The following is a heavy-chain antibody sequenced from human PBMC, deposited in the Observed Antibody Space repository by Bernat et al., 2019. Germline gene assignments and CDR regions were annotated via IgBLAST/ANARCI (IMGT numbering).Heavy chain of an antibody. V-gene: IGHV3-30-3*01. J-gene: IGHJ4*02. D-gene: IGHD6-19*01. Sequence: QVQLVESGGGVVQPGRSLRLSCAASGFTFSSYAMHWVRQAPGKGLEWVAVISYDRSNKYYADSVKGRFTISRDNSKNTLYLQMNSLRAEDTAVYYCARDSGYSCGWQNFDYWGQGTLVTVSS. CDR2: ISYDRSNK. CDR3: ARDSGYSCGWQNFDY. CDR1: GFTFSSYA.